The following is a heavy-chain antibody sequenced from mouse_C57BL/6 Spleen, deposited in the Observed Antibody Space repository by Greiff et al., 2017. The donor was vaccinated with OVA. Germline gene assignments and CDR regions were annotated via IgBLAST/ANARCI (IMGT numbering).Heavy chain of an antibody. CDR1: GYTFTSYW. J-gene: IGHJ2*01. D-gene: IGHD2-4*01. CDR2: IDPSDSET. V-gene: IGHV1-52*01. CDR3: ARGGYDDDRDY. Sequence: QVQLQQPGAELVRPGSSVKLSCKASGYTFTSYWMHWVKQRPIQGLEWIGNIDPSDSETHYNQKFKDKATLTVDKSSSPAYMQLSSLTAEDSAVYYCARGGYDDDRDYWGQGTTLTVSS.